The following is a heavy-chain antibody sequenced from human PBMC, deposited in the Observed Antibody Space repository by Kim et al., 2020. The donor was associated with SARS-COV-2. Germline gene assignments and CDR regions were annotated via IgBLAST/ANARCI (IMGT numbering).Heavy chain of an antibody. V-gene: IGHV3-9*01. CDR3: AKASPLRGFIESEFDY. J-gene: IGHJ4*02. Sequence: SVKGRFTISSNNAKDSLYLQMNSLRAEDTALYYCAKASPLRGFIESEFDYWGQGTLVTVSS. D-gene: IGHD3-10*01.